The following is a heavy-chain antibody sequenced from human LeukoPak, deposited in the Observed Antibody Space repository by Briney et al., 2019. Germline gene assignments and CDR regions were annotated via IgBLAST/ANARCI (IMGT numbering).Heavy chain of an antibody. CDR1: GLPHSCYA. CDR2: ISRSGGST. CDR3: AKDGNPQRLWFGVGTGGYFDY. V-gene: IGHV3-23*01. Sequence: GDPVTHPRAAWGLPHSCYAMRGLRPPPAKGVEGVASISRSGGSTYYPPSVKGRFTISRDHSKNTLYLQMNSLRAEAMAVYYCAKDGNPQRLWFGVGTGGYFDYWGQGTLVTVSS. D-gene: IGHD3-10*01. J-gene: IGHJ4*02.